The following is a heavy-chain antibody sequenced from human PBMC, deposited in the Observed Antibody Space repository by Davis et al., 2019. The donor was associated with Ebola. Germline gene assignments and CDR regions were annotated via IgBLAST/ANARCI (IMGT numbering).Heavy chain of an antibody. V-gene: IGHV3-21*01. CDR3: ARESEGGTVGSNIASRGAED. J-gene: IGHJ4*02. Sequence: GESLKISCAASGFTFSSYSMTWVRQAPGKGLEWVSSISRSSDYIYYAAPVKGRFTISRDNAKHSLYLQMNSLRAGDTAVYYCARESEGGTVGSNIASRGAEDWGQGTLVTVSS. CDR2: ISRSSDYI. D-gene: IGHD6-6*01. CDR1: GFTFSSYS.